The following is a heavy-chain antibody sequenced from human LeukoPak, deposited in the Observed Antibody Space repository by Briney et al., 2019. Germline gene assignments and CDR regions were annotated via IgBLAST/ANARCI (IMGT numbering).Heavy chain of an antibody. V-gene: IGHV3-15*01. CDR3: TTEGWGNWGSDY. CDR2: IKNKADGGTT. J-gene: IGHJ4*02. CDR1: GFTFSNSW. Sequence: GGSLRLSCAASGFTFSNSWMTWVRQAPGKGLEWVGRIKNKADGGTTDYAAPVKGRFTISRDDSKTTLYLQMNSLKTEDTAVYYCTTEGWGNWGSDYWGQGTLVTVSS. D-gene: IGHD7-27*01.